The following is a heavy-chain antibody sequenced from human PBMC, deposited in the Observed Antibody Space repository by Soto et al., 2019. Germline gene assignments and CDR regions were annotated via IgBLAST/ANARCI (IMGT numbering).Heavy chain of an antibody. CDR1: GGSFSGYY. D-gene: IGHD3-16*01. Sequence: PSEPLSLTCGVYGGSFSGYYWSWLRPHPGKGLEWIGEINHSGSTNYNPSLKSRVTISVDTSKNQFSLKLSSVTAADTAVYYCAGVYYDYVWGIPRGRDYWGQGTLVTVSS. CDR3: AGVYYDYVWGIPRGRDY. CDR2: INHSGST. V-gene: IGHV4-34*01. J-gene: IGHJ4*02.